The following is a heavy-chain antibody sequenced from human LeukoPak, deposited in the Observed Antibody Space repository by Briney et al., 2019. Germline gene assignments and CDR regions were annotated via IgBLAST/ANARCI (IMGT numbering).Heavy chain of an antibody. CDR2: ISGSGGST. Sequence: GGSLRLSCAASGFTFSSYAMSWVRQAPGKGLEWVSAISGSGGSTHYADSVKGRFTISRDNSKNTLYLQMNSLRAEDTAVYYCAKDRTMIVVVIVQFDYWGQGTLVTVSS. V-gene: IGHV3-23*01. D-gene: IGHD3-22*01. J-gene: IGHJ4*02. CDR3: AKDRTMIVVVIVQFDY. CDR1: GFTFSSYA.